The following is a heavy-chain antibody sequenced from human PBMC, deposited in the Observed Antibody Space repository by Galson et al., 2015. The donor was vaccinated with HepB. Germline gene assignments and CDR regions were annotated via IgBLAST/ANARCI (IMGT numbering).Heavy chain of an antibody. J-gene: IGHJ4*02. D-gene: IGHD3-9*01. V-gene: IGHV3-20*04. CDR1: EFSFDEYG. Sequence: SLRLSCAASEFSFDEYGMSWVRQTPGKGLEWISAINWSGGRTGYAASVKGRFTISRDNAKNSLYLQMDSLRAEDTAVYYCARAQVYYDILTGYFPYYFDHWGRGTLVTVSS. CDR3: ARAQVYYDILTGYFPYYFDH. CDR2: INWSGGRT.